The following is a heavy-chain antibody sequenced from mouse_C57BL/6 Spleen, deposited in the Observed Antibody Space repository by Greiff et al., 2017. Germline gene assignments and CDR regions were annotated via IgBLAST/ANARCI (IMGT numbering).Heavy chain of an antibody. J-gene: IGHJ2*01. CDR3: ARGGNYDGYYEGVDY. D-gene: IGHD2-3*01. Sequence: QVQLQQPGAELVKPGASVKMSCKASGYTFTSYWITWVKQRPGQGLEWIGDIYPGSGSTNYNEKFKSKATLTVDTSSSTAYMQLSSLTSEASAVYYCARGGNYDGYYEGVDYWGQGTTLTVSS. CDR1: GYTFTSYW. V-gene: IGHV1-55*01. CDR2: IYPGSGST.